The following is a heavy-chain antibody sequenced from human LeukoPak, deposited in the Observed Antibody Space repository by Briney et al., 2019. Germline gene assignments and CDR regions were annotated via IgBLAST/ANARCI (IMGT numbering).Heavy chain of an antibody. V-gene: IGHV3-23*01. D-gene: IGHD6-19*01. CDR2: ISGSGRRT. CDR1: GFTFSIYA. CDR3: ASGIAVAGTSRE. Sequence: GGSLRLSCAASGFTFSIYALSWVRQAPGKGLEWVSDISGSGRRTNYADSVKGRFTISRDNAKNSLYLQMNSLRAEDTAVYYCASGIAVAGTSREWGQGTLVTVSS. J-gene: IGHJ4*02.